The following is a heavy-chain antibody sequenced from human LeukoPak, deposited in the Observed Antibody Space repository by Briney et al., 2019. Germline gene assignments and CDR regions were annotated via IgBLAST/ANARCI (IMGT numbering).Heavy chain of an antibody. V-gene: IGHV1-46*01. CDR3: ARDGGEYSGSSWRYYYYYYYMDV. Sequence: ASVKVSCKASGYTFTSHYMHWVRQAPGQGLEWMGLINPSGSRTTYAQKFQGRVTMSRDMSTTTDYMELSSLTSDDTAVYYCARDGGEYSGSSWRYYYYYYYMDVWGKGTTVTVSS. D-gene: IGHD6-13*01. J-gene: IGHJ6*03. CDR2: INPSGSRT. CDR1: GYTFTSHY.